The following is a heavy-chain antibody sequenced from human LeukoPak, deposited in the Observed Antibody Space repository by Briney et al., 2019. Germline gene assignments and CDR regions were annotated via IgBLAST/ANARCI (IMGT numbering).Heavy chain of an antibody. Sequence: PGGSLRLSCAASGFTVSSNYMSWVRQAPGKGLEWVSVIYSGGSTYYADSVKGRFTISRDNSKNTLYLQMNSLRAEDTAVYYCTRWGSGSYEVIDYWGQGTLVTVSS. CDR1: GFTVSSNY. V-gene: IGHV3-66*01. D-gene: IGHD1-26*01. J-gene: IGHJ4*02. CDR2: IYSGGST. CDR3: TRWGSGSYEVIDY.